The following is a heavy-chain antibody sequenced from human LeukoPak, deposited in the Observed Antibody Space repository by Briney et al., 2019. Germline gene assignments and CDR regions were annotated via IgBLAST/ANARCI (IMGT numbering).Heavy chain of an antibody. J-gene: IGHJ4*02. CDR3: ASRTRFGELRFDY. CDR1: GGSISTSSYY. D-gene: IGHD3-10*01. CDR2: IYYTGST. Sequence: ETLSLTCTVSGGSISTSSYYWGWIRQPPGKGLEWIGSIYYTGSTYYNPSLNSRVTVSVDTSRNQFSLKLSSVTAADTAVYYCASRTRFGELRFDYWGQGTLVTVSS. V-gene: IGHV4-39*01.